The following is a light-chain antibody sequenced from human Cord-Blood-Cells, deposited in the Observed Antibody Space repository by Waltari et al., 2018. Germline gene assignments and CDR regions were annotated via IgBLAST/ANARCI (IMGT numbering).Light chain of an antibody. CDR3: CSYAGSSTFVV. V-gene: IGLV2-23*01. CDR1: SSDVGSYNL. J-gene: IGLJ2*01. CDR2: EGS. Sequence: QSALTQPASVSGSPGQSITISCTGTSSDVGSYNLVSWYQQHPGKDPKLMLYEGSKRPSEVSNRFSGSKSGNTASLTISGLQAEDEADYYCCSYAGSSTFVVFGGGTKLTVL.